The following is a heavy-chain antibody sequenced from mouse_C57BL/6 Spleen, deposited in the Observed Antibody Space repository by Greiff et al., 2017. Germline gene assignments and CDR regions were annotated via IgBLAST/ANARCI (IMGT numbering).Heavy chain of an antibody. CDR1: GYTFTSYW. CDR3: ARGAGTEVYYFDY. D-gene: IGHD4-1*01. J-gene: IGHJ2*01. Sequence: QVQLKQPGAELVKPGASVKLSCKASGYTFTSYWMHWVKQRPGQGLEWIGMIHPNSGSTNYNEKFKSKATLTVDKSSSTAYMQLSSLTSEDSAVYYCARGAGTEVYYFDYWGQGTTLTVSS. CDR2: IHPNSGST. V-gene: IGHV1-64*01.